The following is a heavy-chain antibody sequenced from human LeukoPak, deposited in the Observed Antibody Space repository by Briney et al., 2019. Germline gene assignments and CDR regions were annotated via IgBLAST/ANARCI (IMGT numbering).Heavy chain of an antibody. D-gene: IGHD3-3*01. J-gene: IGHJ6*03. Sequence: SETLSLTCAVHGGSFSGYYWSWIRQPPGKGLEWIGEINHSGSTNYNPSLKSRVTISVDTSKNQFSLKLSSVTAADTAVYYCARGGPHYDFWSGYTYYYYMDVWGKGTTVTVSS. CDR2: INHSGST. V-gene: IGHV4-34*01. CDR3: ARGGPHYDFWSGYTYYYYMDV. CDR1: GGSFSGYY.